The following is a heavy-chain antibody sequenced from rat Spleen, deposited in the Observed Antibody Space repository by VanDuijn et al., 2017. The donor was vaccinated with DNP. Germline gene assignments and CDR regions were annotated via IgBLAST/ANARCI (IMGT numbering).Heavy chain of an antibody. J-gene: IGHJ2*01. V-gene: IGHV3-3*01. CDR3: ARDTIAAISTWAY. CDR1: GYSITSCCR. D-gene: IGHD1-2*01. CDR2: INSAGTT. Sequence: EVQLQESGPGLVKPSQSLSLTCSVTGYSITSCCRWNWIRKFPGNKLEWMGSINSAGTTNYNPSLKSRISITSDTSKNQFFLQVNSVTTEDTATYYCARDTIAAISTWAYWGQGVMVTVSS.